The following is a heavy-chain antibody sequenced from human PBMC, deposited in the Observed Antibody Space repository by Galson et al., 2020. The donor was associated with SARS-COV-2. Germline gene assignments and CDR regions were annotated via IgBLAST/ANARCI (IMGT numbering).Heavy chain of an antibody. V-gene: IGHV3-23*01. J-gene: IGHJ4*02. Sequence: GGYLRLSCKASGFIFNAYAMNWVRQAPGKGLEWVSTIPGSATTTYYADSVKGRFTISRDNSKNTLFLQMNSLRAEDTAIYYCAKDRAMYYFDSWGQGTLVTVSS. D-gene: IGHD3-10*01. CDR2: IPGSATTT. CDR1: GFIFNAYA. CDR3: AKDRAMYYFDS.